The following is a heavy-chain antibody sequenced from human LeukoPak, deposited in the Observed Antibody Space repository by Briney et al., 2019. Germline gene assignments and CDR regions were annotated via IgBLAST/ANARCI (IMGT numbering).Heavy chain of an antibody. J-gene: IGHJ3*02. CDR3: ARGASRGHDAFDI. CDR2: ICSTSRCI. Sequence: GGSLRLSCAASGFTFSSFAMHWVRQAPGKGLEWVSSICSTSRCIFYADSVKGRFTISRDNAKNSLYLQMNNLRAEDTAVYYCARGASRGHDAFDIWGQGTMVTVSS. CDR1: GFTFSSFA. V-gene: IGHV3-21*01.